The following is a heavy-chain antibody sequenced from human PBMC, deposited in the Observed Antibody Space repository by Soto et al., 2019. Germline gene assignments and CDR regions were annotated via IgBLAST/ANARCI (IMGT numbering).Heavy chain of an antibody. D-gene: IGHD5-12*01. J-gene: IGHJ5*02. CDR1: GFTVSSYG. CDR3: ARDFGYDLSWFDP. CDR2: IWYDGSNK. V-gene: IGHV3-33*08. Sequence: GWSLRLSCAASGFTVSSYGVHWVLKAPGKGLEWVAVIWYDGSNKYYADSVKGRFTISRDNSKNTLYLQMNSLRAEDTAVYYCARDFGYDLSWFDPWGQGTLVTVSS.